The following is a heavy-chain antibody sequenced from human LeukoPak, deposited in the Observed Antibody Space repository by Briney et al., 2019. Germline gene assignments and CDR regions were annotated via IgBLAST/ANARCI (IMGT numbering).Heavy chain of an antibody. D-gene: IGHD3-10*01. V-gene: IGHV4-59*01. CDR1: GGSISSYY. CDR2: IYYSGST. J-gene: IGHJ3*02. Sequence: SGTLSLTCTVSGGSISSYYWSWIRQPPGKGLEWIGYIYYSGSTNYNPSLKSRVTISVDTSKNQFSLKLSSVTAADTAVYYCARGSLLWFGDAFDIWGQGTMVTVSS. CDR3: ARGSLLWFGDAFDI.